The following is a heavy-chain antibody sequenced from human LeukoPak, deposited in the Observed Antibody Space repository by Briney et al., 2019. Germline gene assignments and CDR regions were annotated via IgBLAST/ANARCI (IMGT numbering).Heavy chain of an antibody. CDR1: GGSISSQY. V-gene: IGHV4-59*11. CDR3: ARYRGNYYYYYMDV. Sequence: SETLSLTCTVSGGSISSQYWSWVRQAPGKGLEWAGYIYDSESTNYNPSLKSRVTISVDTSKNQFSLKVSSVTAADTAVYYCARYRGNYYYYYMDVWGKGTTVTVSS. CDR2: IYDSEST. D-gene: IGHD1-14*01. J-gene: IGHJ6*03.